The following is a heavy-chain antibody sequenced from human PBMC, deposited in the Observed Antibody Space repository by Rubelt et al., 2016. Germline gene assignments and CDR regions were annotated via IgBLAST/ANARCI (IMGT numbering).Heavy chain of an antibody. V-gene: IGHV3-23*01. CDR3: ARDFIVVVAGPVAYLDP. J-gene: IGHJ5*02. CDR2: ITGSGSST. CDR1: GFTVSSVW. D-gene: IGHD2-15*01. Sequence: EARGGLVQPGGSLRLSCVASGFTVSSVWMHWVRQVPGKGLEWVSSITGSGSSTYYADSVKGRFTISRDNSKNSLYLQMDSLRAEDTAMYYCARDFIVVVAGPVAYLDPWGQGTLVTVSS.